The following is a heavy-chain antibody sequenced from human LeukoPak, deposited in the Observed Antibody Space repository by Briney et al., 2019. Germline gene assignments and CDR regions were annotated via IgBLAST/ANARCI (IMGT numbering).Heavy chain of an antibody. J-gene: IGHJ4*02. V-gene: IGHV3-30-3*01. Sequence: GRSLRLSCAASGFTLSSYAMHWVRQAPGKGLEWVAVISYDGSNKYYADSVKGRFTISRDNSKNTLYLQMNSLRAEDTAVYYCARESTVTHWGQGTLVTVSS. CDR2: ISYDGSNK. D-gene: IGHD4-17*01. CDR1: GFTLSSYA. CDR3: ARESTVTH.